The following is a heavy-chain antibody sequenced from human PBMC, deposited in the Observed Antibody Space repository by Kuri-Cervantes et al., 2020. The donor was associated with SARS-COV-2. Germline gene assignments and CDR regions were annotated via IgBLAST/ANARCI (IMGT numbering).Heavy chain of an antibody. Sequence: GGSLRLSCAASGFTVSSNEMSWVRQAPGKGLEWVSSISGGSTYYADSRKGRFTISRDNSKNTLHLQMNSLRAEDTAVYYCARESGVDWGSDAFDIWGQGTMVTVSS. J-gene: IGHJ3*02. CDR2: ISGGST. D-gene: IGHD7-27*01. V-gene: IGHV3-38-3*01. CDR1: GFTVSSNE. CDR3: ARESGVDWGSDAFDI.